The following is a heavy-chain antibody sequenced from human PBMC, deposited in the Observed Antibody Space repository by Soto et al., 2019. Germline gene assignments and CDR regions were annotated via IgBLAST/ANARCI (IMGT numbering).Heavy chain of an antibody. CDR2: INAGNGNT. V-gene: IGHV1-3*01. CDR3: AVSSSWTHDWFGP. J-gene: IGHJ5*02. D-gene: IGHD6-13*01. Sequence: QVQLVQSGAEVKKPGASVKVSCKASGYTFTSYAMHWVRQAPGQRLEWMGWINAGNGNTKYSQKFQGRVTITRDTSASTAYMELSSLRSEDTAVYYWAVSSSWTHDWFGPWGQGTLVTVSS. CDR1: GYTFTSYA.